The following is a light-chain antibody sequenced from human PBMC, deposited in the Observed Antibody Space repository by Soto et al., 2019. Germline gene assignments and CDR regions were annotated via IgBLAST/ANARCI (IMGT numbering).Light chain of an antibody. J-gene: IGLJ1*01. V-gene: IGLV2-11*01. CDR3: CSYAGSPVV. Sequence: QSALTQPRSVSGSPGQSVTISCAGTSSDVGAYNYVSWYQQHPGKAPKLMISDVSERPSGVPDRFSGSKSGNTASLTISGLHGEDEADYYCCSYAGSPVVFGTGTKVTVL. CDR2: DVS. CDR1: SSDVGAYNY.